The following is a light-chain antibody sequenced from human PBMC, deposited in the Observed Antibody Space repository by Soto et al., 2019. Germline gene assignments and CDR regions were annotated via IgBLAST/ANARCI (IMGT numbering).Light chain of an antibody. J-gene: IGKJ5*01. CDR2: DAS. Sequence: EIGLTQSPATLSLSTAERATLSCRASQSVSSYLAWYQQKPGQAPRLLIYDASNRATGIPARFSGSGSGTDFTLTISSLEPEDFAVYYCQQFTNWPSISFGQGTRLEI. CDR1: QSVSSY. V-gene: IGKV3-11*01. CDR3: QQFTNWPSIS.